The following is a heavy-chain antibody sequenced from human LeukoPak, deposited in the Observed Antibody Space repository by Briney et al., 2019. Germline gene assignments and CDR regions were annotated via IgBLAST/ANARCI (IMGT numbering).Heavy chain of an antibody. CDR3: AKSNGYGLIDY. CDR1: GFSFLNYA. CDR2: IYYSGST. J-gene: IGHJ4*02. Sequence: GSLRLSCTASGFSFLNYAMHWVRQVPGKGLEWIGYIYYSGSTNYNPSLKSRVTISVETSKNQFSLKLSSVTAADTAMYYCAKSNGYGLIDYWGQGTLVTVSS. V-gene: IGHV4-59*08. D-gene: IGHD5-12*01.